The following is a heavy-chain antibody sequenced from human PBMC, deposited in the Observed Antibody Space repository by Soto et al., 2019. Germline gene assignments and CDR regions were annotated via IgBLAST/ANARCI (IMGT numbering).Heavy chain of an antibody. D-gene: IGHD6-19*01. Sequence: NPSETLSLTCTVSGGSISSSSYYWGWIRQPPGKGLEWIGSIYYSGSTYYNPSLKSRVTISVDTSKNQFSLKLSSVTAADTAVYYCARQVTWQWLEQYYFHDWGHAPLVTSPQ. CDR2: IYYSGST. CDR1: GGSISSSSYY. J-gene: IGHJ4*01. V-gene: IGHV4-39*01. CDR3: ARQVTWQWLEQYYFHD.